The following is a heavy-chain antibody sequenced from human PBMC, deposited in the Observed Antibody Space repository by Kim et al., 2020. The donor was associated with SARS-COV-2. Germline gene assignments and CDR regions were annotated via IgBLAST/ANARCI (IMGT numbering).Heavy chain of an antibody. CDR3: ARLESGTLTFFDY. V-gene: IGHV4-39*01. CDR1: GASISSSAYY. J-gene: IGHJ4*02. CDR2: IFYRGGP. D-gene: IGHD3-3*01. Sequence: SETLSLTCTVSGASISSSAYYWGWIRQPPGKGLEWIGSIFYRGGPDYNPSLKSRVTISMDTSKNQFSLRLTSVTASDTAIYCCARLESGTLTFFDYWGQGTLVTVSS.